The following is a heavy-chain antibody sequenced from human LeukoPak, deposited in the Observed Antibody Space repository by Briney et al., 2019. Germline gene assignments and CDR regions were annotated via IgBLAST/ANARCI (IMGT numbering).Heavy chain of an antibody. V-gene: IGHV4-34*01. CDR1: GFTFTSYS. D-gene: IGHD6-19*01. CDR2: INHSGST. Sequence: GSLRLSCAASGFTFTSYSMNWVRQPPGKGLEWIGEINHSGSTNYNPSLKSRVTISVDTSKNQFSLKLSSVTAADTAVYYCARGRRSSGWYRGLDLWGQGTLVTVSS. CDR3: ARGRRSSGWYRGLDL. J-gene: IGHJ4*02.